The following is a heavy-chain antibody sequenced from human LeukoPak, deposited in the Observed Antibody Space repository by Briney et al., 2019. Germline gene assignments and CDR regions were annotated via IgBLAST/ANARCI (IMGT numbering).Heavy chain of an antibody. CDR2: MNPNSANT. Sequence: ASVKVSCKASGYTFTSYDINWVRQATGQGLEWMGWMNPNSANTGYAQKFQGRVTMTRNISISTAYMELPSLRSEDTAVYYCASRATKALTGYYKGMDVWGQGTTVTVSS. J-gene: IGHJ6*02. CDR3: ASRATKALTGYYKGMDV. CDR1: GYTFTSYD. V-gene: IGHV1-8*01. D-gene: IGHD3-9*01.